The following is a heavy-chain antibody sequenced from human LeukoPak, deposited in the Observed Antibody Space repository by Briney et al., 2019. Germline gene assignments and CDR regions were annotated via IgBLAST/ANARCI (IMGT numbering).Heavy chain of an antibody. J-gene: IGHJ4*02. CDR2: IYYSGST. Sequence: SETLSLTCTVSGGSISSYYWSWIRQPPGKELEWIGYIYYSGSTNYNPSLKSRVTISVDTSKNQFSLKLSSVTAADTAVYYCARSSLMVGATLFDYWGQGTLVTVSS. CDR3: ARSSLMVGATLFDY. V-gene: IGHV4-59*08. D-gene: IGHD1-26*01. CDR1: GGSISSYY.